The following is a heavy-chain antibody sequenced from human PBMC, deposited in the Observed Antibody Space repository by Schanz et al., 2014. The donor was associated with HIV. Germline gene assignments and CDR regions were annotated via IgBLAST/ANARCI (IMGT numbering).Heavy chain of an antibody. CDR1: GFTFSTYG. Sequence: QVQLGESGGGVVQPGRSLRLSCAASGFTFSTYGMHWVRQTPGKGLEWVAFISNDGRNKYYADSVKGRFTISRDSSRNTLYLQMNSLRAEDTAVYYCAKVATWDYYGMDVWGQGTTVTVSS. V-gene: IGHV3-30*18. CDR3: AKVATWDYYGMDV. J-gene: IGHJ6*02. CDR2: ISNDGRNK.